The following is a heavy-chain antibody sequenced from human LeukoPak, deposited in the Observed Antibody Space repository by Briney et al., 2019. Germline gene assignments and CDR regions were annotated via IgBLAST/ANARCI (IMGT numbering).Heavy chain of an antibody. J-gene: IGHJ3*02. CDR3: ASLLYDAFDI. Sequence: GGSLRLSCAASGFTFSTDWMHWVRQAPGKGLEWVSGISWNSGSIGYADSVKGRFTISRDNAKNSLYLQMNSLRAEDTALYYCASLLYDAFDIWGQGTMVTVSS. D-gene: IGHD2-21*02. CDR2: ISWNSGSI. V-gene: IGHV3-9*01. CDR1: GFTFSTDW.